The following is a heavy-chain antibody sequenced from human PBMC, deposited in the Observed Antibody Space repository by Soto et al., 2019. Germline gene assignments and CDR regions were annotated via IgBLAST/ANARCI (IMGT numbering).Heavy chain of an antibody. CDR2: IYPGNSDT. Sequence: GESLKISCKGSGYSFTNYWIGWVRQMPGKGLEWMGIIYPGNSDTRYSPSFQGQVTISADKSISAAYLQWSSLKASDTAMYYCASHLTMTVIAGAFEIWGQGTMVTVSS. J-gene: IGHJ3*02. D-gene: IGHD2-21*01. CDR1: GYSFTNYW. CDR3: ASHLTMTVIAGAFEI. V-gene: IGHV5-51*01.